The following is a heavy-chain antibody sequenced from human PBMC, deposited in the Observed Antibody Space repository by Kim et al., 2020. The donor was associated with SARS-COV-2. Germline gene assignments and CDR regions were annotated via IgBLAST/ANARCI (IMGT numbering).Heavy chain of an antibody. J-gene: IGHJ6*02. D-gene: IGHD6-6*01. CDR1: GGTFSSYA. CDR3: ARDLRYRLYSSSSRGLTDYYYYYGMDV. V-gene: IGHV1-69*13. Sequence: SVKVSCKASGGTFSSYAISWVRQAPGQGLEWMGGIIPIFGTANYAQKFQGRVTITADESTSTAYMELSSLRSEDTAVYYCARDLRYRLYSSSSRGLTDYYYYYGMDVWGQGTTVTVSS. CDR2: IIPIFGTA.